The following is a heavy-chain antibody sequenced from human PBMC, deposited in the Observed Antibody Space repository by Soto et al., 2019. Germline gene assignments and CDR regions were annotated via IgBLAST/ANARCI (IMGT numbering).Heavy chain of an antibody. J-gene: IGHJ3*02. CDR2: ISDSGTGT. D-gene: IGHD4-4*01. Sequence: EVQILESGGGLVQPGGSLRLSCAASGFTFSSYAMYWVRQAPGKGLAWVSGISDSGTGTYYADSVKGRFTISRDNSKNTVYLKMTSLRAEDTAVYYCAKDHTVLIRDASDIWGQGTIVNGSS. CDR1: GFTFSSYA. CDR3: AKDHTVLIRDASDI. V-gene: IGHV3-23*01.